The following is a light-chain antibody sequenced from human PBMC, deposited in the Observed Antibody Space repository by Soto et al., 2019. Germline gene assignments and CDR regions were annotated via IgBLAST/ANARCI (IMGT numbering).Light chain of an antibody. Sequence: VMTQSPSTLSVSLGDRATISCRASHSVGSNLAWYQQNPGQAPRLLIYGASTRANGVPARFSGSGSATQFTLTISSLQSEDFAFYYCQQYKQWPFAFGRGTKVEIK. V-gene: IGKV3-15*01. CDR1: HSVGSN. J-gene: IGKJ1*01. CDR3: QQYKQWPFA. CDR2: GAS.